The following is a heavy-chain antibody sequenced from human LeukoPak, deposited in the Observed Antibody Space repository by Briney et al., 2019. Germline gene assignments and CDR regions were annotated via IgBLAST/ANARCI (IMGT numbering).Heavy chain of an antibody. V-gene: IGHV4-34*01. J-gene: IGHJ5*02. CDR1: GGSFSGYY. CDR2: IYHSGST. CDR3: ARRRGYSPFDP. Sequence: SETLSLTCAVYGGSFSGYYWSWIRQPPGKGLEWIGSIYHSGSTYYNPSLKSRVTISVDTSKNQFSLKLSSVTAADTAVYYCARRRGYSPFDPWGQGTLVTVSS. D-gene: IGHD3-3*01.